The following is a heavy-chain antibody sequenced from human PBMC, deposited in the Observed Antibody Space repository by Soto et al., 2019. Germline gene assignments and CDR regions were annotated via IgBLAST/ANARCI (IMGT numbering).Heavy chain of an antibody. CDR2: INSDGSST. V-gene: IGHV3-74*03. J-gene: IGHJ4*02. CDR3: ARDHGNLGWYDY. Sequence: PGGSLRLSCAASGVTFSNYWMHWVRQVPGKGLVWVARINSDGSSTMYADSMKGRFTISRDNAKNTLYRQRNRLIAEETAVYYCARDHGNLGWYDYWGQGTLVTVSS. D-gene: IGHD6-19*01. CDR1: GVTFSNYW.